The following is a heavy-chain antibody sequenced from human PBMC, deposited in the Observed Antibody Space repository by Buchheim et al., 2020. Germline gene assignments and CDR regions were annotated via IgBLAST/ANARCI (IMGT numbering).Heavy chain of an antibody. CDR3: ARDPLGDWGGHPDFDY. D-gene: IGHD3-16*01. V-gene: IGHV1-18*01. Sequence: QVQLVQSGGEVKQPGASVKVSCKASGFTFSNYGISWVRQAPGQGLEWMGWVSAYNGNTAYAQKFQGRVTMTTDTSTSTAYMELRSLRSDDTAVYYCARDPLGDWGGHPDFDYWGQGTL. J-gene: IGHJ4*02. CDR2: VSAYNGNT. CDR1: GFTFSNYG.